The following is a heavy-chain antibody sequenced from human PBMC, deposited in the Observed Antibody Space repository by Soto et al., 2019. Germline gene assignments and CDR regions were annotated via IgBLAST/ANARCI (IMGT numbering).Heavy chain of an antibody. V-gene: IGHV3-23*01. CDR1: GFTFSNYA. D-gene: IGHD3-22*01. Sequence: EVQLLESGGGLVQPGGSLRLSCAASGFTFSNYAMSWVRQAPGKGLEWVSGIGGRATSAYYADSVKGRFAISRDNSYNPLFLQLNSLRAEATAVYYCAKSRYSDSSGDFYDFWGQGTLVSVSS. CDR2: IGGRATSA. CDR3: AKSRYSDSSGDFYDF. J-gene: IGHJ4*02.